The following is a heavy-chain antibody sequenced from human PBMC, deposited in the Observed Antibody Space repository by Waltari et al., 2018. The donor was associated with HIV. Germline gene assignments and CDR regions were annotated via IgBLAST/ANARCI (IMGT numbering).Heavy chain of an antibody. Sequence: QVHLVQSGAEVKKPGASVKVACKASGYTFTGYVIHWVRQAPGQSLEWMGWINTGNGNTKYSPKLQGRAPITRDTSATTAYMELSSLRSEDTAVYYCARSNRENWNYVGEHNWFDPWGQGSLVTVSS. CDR3: ARSNRENWNYVGEHNWFDP. D-gene: IGHD1-7*01. CDR1: GYTFTGYV. CDR2: INTGNGNT. V-gene: IGHV1-3*04. J-gene: IGHJ5*02.